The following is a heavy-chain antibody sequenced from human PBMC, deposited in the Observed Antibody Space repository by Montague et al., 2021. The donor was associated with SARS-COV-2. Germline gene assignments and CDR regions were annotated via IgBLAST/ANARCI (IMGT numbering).Heavy chain of an antibody. Sequence: CAISGDSVSSNSATWNWIRQPPSRGLEWLGRTYYRSMWRSDYARSVKSRMAINPDTSKNQFSLQLSSVTPEDTALYYCVRGIEAAGSYDYWGQGTLVTVSS. V-gene: IGHV6-1*01. D-gene: IGHD6-13*01. CDR1: GDSVSSNSAT. J-gene: IGHJ4*02. CDR2: TYYRSMWRS. CDR3: VRGIEAAGSYDY.